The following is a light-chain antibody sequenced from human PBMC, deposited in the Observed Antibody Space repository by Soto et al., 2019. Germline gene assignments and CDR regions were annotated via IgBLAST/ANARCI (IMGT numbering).Light chain of an antibody. CDR3: QQYNSYSTWT. V-gene: IGKV1-5*01. J-gene: IGKJ1*01. CDR2: NAS. CDR1: QGISRW. Sequence: DIQMTQSPSTLSASVGDRVTITCRASQGISRWLAWYQQRPGKAPKILIFNASILKSGVPSRFSGSGSGTEFTLTISSLQPDDFATYYCQQYNSYSTWTFGQGTEVEV.